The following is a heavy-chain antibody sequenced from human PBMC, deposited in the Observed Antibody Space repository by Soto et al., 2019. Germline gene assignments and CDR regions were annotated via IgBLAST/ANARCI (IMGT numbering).Heavy chain of an antibody. D-gene: IGHD3-10*01. CDR3: AKDTVTYYSASGSYYDP. CDR1: GFTFSSYA. V-gene: IGHV3-23*01. Sequence: SLRLSCAASGFTFSSYAMTWVRQAPGKGLECVSGISGNGGSTYYADSVKGRFTISRDNSKNTLYLQMNTLRAEDTAVYYCAKDTVTYYSASGSYYDPWGQGALVTASS. J-gene: IGHJ5*02. CDR2: ISGNGGST.